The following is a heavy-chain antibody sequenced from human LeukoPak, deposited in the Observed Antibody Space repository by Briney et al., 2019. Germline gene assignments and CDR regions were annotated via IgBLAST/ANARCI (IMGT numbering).Heavy chain of an antibody. V-gene: IGHV3-23*01. CDR1: GFTFSNYA. D-gene: IGHD3-22*01. Sequence: PGGSLRLSCAGSGFTFSNYALSWVRQAPGKGLEWVSSISASGGSTVYADSVKGRFTISRDNSKNTLYLQMNSLRAEDTAVYYCANRNYYAKSDYYSYYFDYWGQGTLVTVSS. CDR3: ANRNYYAKSDYYSYYFDY. J-gene: IGHJ4*02. CDR2: ISASGGST.